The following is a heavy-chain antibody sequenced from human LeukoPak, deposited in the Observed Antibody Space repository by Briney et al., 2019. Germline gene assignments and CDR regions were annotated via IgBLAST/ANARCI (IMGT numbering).Heavy chain of an antibody. Sequence: GGSLRLSCAASGFTFSDYYMSWIRQAPGKGLEWVSYMSSSGSTIYYADSVKGRFTISRDNAKNSLYLQMNSLRAEDTAVYYCARACIVVAGTLYYHYGMDVWGLGTTVTVSS. CDR2: MSSSGSTI. D-gene: IGHD6-13*01. CDR1: GFTFSDYY. CDR3: ARACIVVAGTLYYHYGMDV. V-gene: IGHV3-11*04. J-gene: IGHJ6*02.